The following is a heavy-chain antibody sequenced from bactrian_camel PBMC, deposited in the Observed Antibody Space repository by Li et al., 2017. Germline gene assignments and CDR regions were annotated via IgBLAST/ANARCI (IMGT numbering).Heavy chain of an antibody. CDR2: ISPASGRR. CDR3: AAGTRVRWWTRPAEYDY. J-gene: IGHJ4*01. V-gene: IGHV3S1*01. D-gene: IGHD6*01. CDR1: GSIYGTLC. Sequence: QVQLVESGGGSVQAGGSLRLPCASSGSIYGTLCMGWVRQAPGKEREGVAAISPASGRRYYGDSVKGRFTISQDDAKNTVSLQMNSLKPEDTAMYYCAAGTRVRWWTRPAEYDYWGQGTQVTVS.